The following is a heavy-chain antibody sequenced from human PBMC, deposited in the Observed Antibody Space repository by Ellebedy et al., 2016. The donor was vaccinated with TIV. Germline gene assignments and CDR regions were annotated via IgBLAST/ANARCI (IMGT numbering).Heavy chain of an antibody. D-gene: IGHD5-12*01. J-gene: IGHJ2*01. CDR3: ARGGYSAYEPYWYFDL. CDR2: MNPHTCDT. V-gene: IGHV1-2*02. Sequence: SSVKVSCKASGYSFTGYYIHCVRHTPGQGLEWMAWMNPHTCDTNHTQKFQGRVTMTRDTSTRTTYLELSRLRSDDTAMYYCARGGYSAYEPYWYFDLWGRGTLLTVSS. CDR1: GYSFTGYY.